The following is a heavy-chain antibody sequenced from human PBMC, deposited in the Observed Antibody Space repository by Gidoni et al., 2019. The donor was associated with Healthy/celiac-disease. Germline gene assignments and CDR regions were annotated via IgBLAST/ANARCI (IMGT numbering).Heavy chain of an antibody. V-gene: IGHV3-49*04. CDR3: KVGGDGLDWYFDL. Sequence: EVQLVESGGGLVQPGRSLRLSCTASGFTFGDYAMSWVRQAPGKGLEWVGFIRSKAYGGTTEYAASVKGRFTISRDDSKSIAYLQMNSLKTEDTAVYYCKVGGDGLDWYFDLWGRGTLVTVSS. D-gene: IGHD1-26*01. J-gene: IGHJ2*01. CDR2: IRSKAYGGTT. CDR1: GFTFGDYA.